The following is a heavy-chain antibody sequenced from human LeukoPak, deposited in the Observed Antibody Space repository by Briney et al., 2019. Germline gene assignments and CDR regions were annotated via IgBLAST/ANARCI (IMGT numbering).Heavy chain of an antibody. V-gene: IGHV4-59*01. CDR3: ARGGYYGSGNDFRFDP. D-gene: IGHD3-10*01. J-gene: IGHJ5*02. CDR2: IHYTGST. Sequence: PSETLSLACTVSGGSISSYYWSWIRQSPGKGLECIGYIHYTGSTNYNPSLKSRVTISVETSKNQFSLKLKSVTAADTAVYYCARGGYYGSGNDFRFDPWGQGTLVTVSS. CDR1: GGSISSYY.